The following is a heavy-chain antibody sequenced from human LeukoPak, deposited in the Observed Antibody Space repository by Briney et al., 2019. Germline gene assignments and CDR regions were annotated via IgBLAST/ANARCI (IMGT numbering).Heavy chain of an antibody. D-gene: IGHD3-22*01. V-gene: IGHV3-21*01. Sequence: GGSLGLSCAASGFTFSSYSMNWVRQAPGKGLEWVSSISSSSSYIYYADSVKGRFTISRDNAKNSLYLQMNSLRAEDTAVYYCARGLHYDSSGYYLANFDYWGQGTLVTVSS. CDR3: ARGLHYDSSGYYLANFDY. CDR2: ISSSSSYI. J-gene: IGHJ4*02. CDR1: GFTFSSYS.